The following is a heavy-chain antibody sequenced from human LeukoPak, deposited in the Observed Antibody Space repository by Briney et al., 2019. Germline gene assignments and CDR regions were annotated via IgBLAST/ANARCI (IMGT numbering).Heavy chain of an antibody. J-gene: IGHJ4*02. Sequence: GGSLRLSCAASGFIFSNYWMTWVRQAPGKGLEWVANIKEDGSEKYYVDSVKGRFTISRDNAKNTLYLQMNSLRAEDTAVYYCARDRFYGDYQGYWGQGTLVTVSS. D-gene: IGHD4-17*01. CDR1: GFIFSNYW. V-gene: IGHV3-7*01. CDR3: ARDRFYGDYQGY. CDR2: IKEDGSEK.